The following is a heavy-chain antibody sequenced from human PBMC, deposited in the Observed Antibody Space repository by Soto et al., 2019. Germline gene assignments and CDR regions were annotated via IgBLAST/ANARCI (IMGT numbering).Heavy chain of an antibody. CDR3: AKGPQGGYYVSGTFYATLS. J-gene: IGHJ5*02. CDR1: GGSFNCYD. CDR2: INHSGTA. V-gene: IGHV4-34*01. Sequence: SGTGAVYGGSFNCYDWSWIRKPPGKGLEWIGEINHSGTANYNPTFKSRVSISVDTSKNQLSLQLSSVTAADTAVYYCAKGPQGGYYVSGTFYATLSWRQVTPVPVS. D-gene: IGHD3-3*01.